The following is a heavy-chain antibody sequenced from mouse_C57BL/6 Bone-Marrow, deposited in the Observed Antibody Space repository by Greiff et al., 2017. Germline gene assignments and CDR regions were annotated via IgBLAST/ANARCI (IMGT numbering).Heavy chain of an antibody. CDR2: IYPGSGST. Sequence: QVHVKQPGAELVKPGDSVKMSCKASGYTFTSYWITWVKQRPGQGLEWIGDIYPGSGSTNYYEKFKSKATMTVDTSYSTAYKQLSSLTSEDSAVYYCARHPSGVWGTGTTVTVSS. CDR1: GYTFTSYW. V-gene: IGHV1-55*01. CDR3: ARHPSGV. J-gene: IGHJ1*03. D-gene: IGHD6-1*01.